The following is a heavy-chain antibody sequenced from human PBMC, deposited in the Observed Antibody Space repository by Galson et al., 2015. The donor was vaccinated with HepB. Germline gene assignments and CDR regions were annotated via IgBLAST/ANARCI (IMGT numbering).Heavy chain of an antibody. CDR1: GFSFSSYW. CDR3: ARVPHSSTSPRFDP. J-gene: IGHJ5*02. D-gene: IGHD2-2*01. Sequence: SLRLSCAGSGFSFSSYWMSWVRQASEKGLEWVANIKQDGSEKYYVDSVKGRFTISRDNARNSVYLQMSSLRAEDTAIYYCARVPHSSTSPRFDPWGQGTLVTVSS. CDR2: IKQDGSEK. V-gene: IGHV3-7*03.